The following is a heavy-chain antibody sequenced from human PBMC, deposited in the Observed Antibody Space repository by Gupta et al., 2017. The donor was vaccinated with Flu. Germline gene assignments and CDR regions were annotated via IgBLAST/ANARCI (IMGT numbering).Heavy chain of an antibody. CDR3: ARDKGITMVRGARRGNWLDP. CDR2: ISSTGST. V-gene: IGHV4-61*02. Sequence: QVHLQVSGPGLVRPSQTLSLTCTVSGHSINSDNYYRGWIRPPAGKGLEWIGRISSTGSTNYNPSLKSRVTISVDTSKNQVSLNLKSVTAADTAVYYCARDKGITMVRGARRGNWLDPWGQGTLVNVSS. D-gene: IGHD3-10*01. CDR1: GHSINSDNYY. J-gene: IGHJ5*02.